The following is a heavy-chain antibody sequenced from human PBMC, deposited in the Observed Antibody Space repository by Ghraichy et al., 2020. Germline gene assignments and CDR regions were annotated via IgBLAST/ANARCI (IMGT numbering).Heavy chain of an antibody. D-gene: IGHD3-16*01. CDR1: GDSISNGLYY. CDR2: IYISGST. CDR3: ARVGVDNTPAYYGRGIDS. Sequence: SETLSLTCTVSGDSISNGLYYWSWIRQPPGKGLEWIAYIYISGSTYYNPSLQSRVTISLDTSKNQFSLKLTSMTAADTAVYYCARVGVDNTPAYYGRGIDSWGQGTLVTVSS. J-gene: IGHJ4*02. V-gene: IGHV4-30-4*01.